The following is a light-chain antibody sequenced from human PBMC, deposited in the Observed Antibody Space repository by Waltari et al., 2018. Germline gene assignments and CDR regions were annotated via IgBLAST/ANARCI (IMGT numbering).Light chain of an antibody. CDR2: GAS. V-gene: IGKV1-39*01. J-gene: IGKJ2*01. Sequence: DIKLIQSPSSLSASVGGREIITCLASQSVGSYLHWYQQKPGKAPGLLIYGASRMLSGVPSRFSGSGSGTDFTLTISRLQPEDCAAYYCQQCDTPPSTFGQGTKLEIK. CDR1: QSVGSY. CDR3: QQCDTPPST.